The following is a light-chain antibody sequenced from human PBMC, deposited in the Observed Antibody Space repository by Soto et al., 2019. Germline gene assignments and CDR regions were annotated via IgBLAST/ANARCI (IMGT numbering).Light chain of an antibody. J-gene: IGKJ1*01. CDR3: QQYGSSSWT. Sequence: EIVLTQSPGILSLSPGERATLSCRASQSVSSSYLAWYQQKPGQAPRLLIYGTSSRATAIPDRFSGSGSGTDFTLTISRLEPEDFAVYYCQQYGSSSWTFGQGTKVHI. CDR2: GTS. V-gene: IGKV3-20*01. CDR1: QSVSSSY.